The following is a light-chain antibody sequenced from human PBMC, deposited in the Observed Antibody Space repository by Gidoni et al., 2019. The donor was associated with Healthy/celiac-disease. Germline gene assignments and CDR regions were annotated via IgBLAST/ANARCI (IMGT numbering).Light chain of an antibody. V-gene: IGLV3-19*01. CDR1: SLRSYY. J-gene: IGLJ1*01. CDR2: GKN. Sequence: SSELTQDSAVSVALGQTVRITCQGVSLRSYYASWYQQKPGQAPVLVIYGKNNRPSGIPDRFSGSSSGNTASLTITGAQAEDEADYYCNSRDSSGNHYVFGTGTKVTVL. CDR3: NSRDSSGNHYV.